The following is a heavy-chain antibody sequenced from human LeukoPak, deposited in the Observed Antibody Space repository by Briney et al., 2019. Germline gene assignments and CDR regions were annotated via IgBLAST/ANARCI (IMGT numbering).Heavy chain of an antibody. CDR3: ARRFPWFDP. V-gene: IGHV4-59*08. J-gene: IGHJ5*02. CDR2: IYYSGST. CDR1: GGSISSYY. Sequence: SETLSLTCTVSGGSISSYYWSWIRQPPGKGLEWIGYIYYSGSTNYNPSLKSRVTISVDTSKNQFSLKLSSVTAADTAVYYCARRFPWFDPWGQGTLVTVSS.